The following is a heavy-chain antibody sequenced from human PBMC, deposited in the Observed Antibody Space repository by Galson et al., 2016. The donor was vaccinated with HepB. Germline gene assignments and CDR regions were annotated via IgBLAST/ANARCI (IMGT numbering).Heavy chain of an antibody. CDR2: IRNKAYGGTP. J-gene: IGHJ3*02. V-gene: IGHV3-49*01. CDR1: GFTFGDYV. D-gene: IGHD3-10*01. Sequence: SLRLSCAGSGFTFGDYVMSWFRQAPGKGLEWVGFIRNKAYGGTPNYAASVKGRFTISRGGSKSIAYLQMNSLQTDDTAVYFCSRESKFEVFREAFDTWGQGTMVTVSS. CDR3: SRESKFEVFREAFDT.